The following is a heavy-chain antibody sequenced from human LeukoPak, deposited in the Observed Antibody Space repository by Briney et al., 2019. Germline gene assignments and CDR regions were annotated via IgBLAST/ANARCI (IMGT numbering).Heavy chain of an antibody. CDR3: VRDLT. V-gene: IGHV3-64D*06. CDR2: ITTNGRST. Sequence: GGSLRLSCLASGFSFSTSAMHWVRQAPGKGPQFVSAITTNGRSTYYADSVKGRFTISRDNSKSTLDLQMSSLRAEDTAVYYCVRDLTWGQGTLVTVSS. CDR1: GFSFSTSA. J-gene: IGHJ4*02. D-gene: IGHD4/OR15-4a*01.